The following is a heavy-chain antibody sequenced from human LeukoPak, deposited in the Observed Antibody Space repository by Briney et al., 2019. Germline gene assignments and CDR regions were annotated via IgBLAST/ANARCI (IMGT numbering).Heavy chain of an antibody. D-gene: IGHD3-3*01. V-gene: IGHV4-59*12. CDR3: ARGTIFGNWFDP. CDR2: IYYSGST. CDR1: GGSISSYY. J-gene: IGHJ5*02. Sequence: PSETLSLTCTVSGGSISSYYWSWIRQSPGKGLEWIGYIYYSGSTNYNPSLKSRVTISVDTSKNQFSLKLSSVTAADTAVYYCARGTIFGNWFDPWGQGTLVTVSS.